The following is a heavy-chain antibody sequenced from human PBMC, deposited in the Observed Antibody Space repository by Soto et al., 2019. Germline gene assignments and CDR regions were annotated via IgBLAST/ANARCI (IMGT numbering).Heavy chain of an antibody. J-gene: IGHJ6*02. D-gene: IGHD3-10*01. Sequence: ASVKVSCKASGYTFTGYYMHWVRQAPGQGLEWMGWINPNSGGTNYAQKFQGRVTMTRDTSISTAYMELSRLRSDDTAVYYCARDMGRDGYNYGMDVWGQGTTVTVS. CDR2: INPNSGGT. CDR1: GYTFTGYY. CDR3: ARDMGRDGYNYGMDV. V-gene: IGHV1-2*02.